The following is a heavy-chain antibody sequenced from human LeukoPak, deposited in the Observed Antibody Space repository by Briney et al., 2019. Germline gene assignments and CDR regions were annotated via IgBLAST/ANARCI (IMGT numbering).Heavy chain of an antibody. CDR2: IYSGGST. J-gene: IGHJ4*02. Sequence: PGGSLRLSCAASGFTFSSYSMNWVRQAPGKGLEWVSVIYSGGSTYYADSVKGRFTISRDNSKNTLYLQMNSLRAEDTAVYYCARDPLGYYDYWGQGTLVTVSS. D-gene: IGHD3-10*01. CDR1: GFTFSSYS. V-gene: IGHV3-66*01. CDR3: ARDPLGYYDY.